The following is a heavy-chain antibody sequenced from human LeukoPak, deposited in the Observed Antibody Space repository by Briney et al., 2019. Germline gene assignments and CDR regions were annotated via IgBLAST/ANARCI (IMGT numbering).Heavy chain of an antibody. V-gene: IGHV3-30*18. Sequence: PGGSLRLSCAASGFIFSSYNMHWVRQAQGKGLEWVAAILYDGSKKYYADSVKGRFSVYRDNSNYTLYMELNSLRAEDTAVYYCAKVSNYYGSGSRRYYYGMDVWGQGTTVTVSS. CDR2: ILYDGSKK. CDR1: GFIFSSYN. CDR3: AKVSNYYGSGSRRYYYGMDV. J-gene: IGHJ6*02. D-gene: IGHD3-10*01.